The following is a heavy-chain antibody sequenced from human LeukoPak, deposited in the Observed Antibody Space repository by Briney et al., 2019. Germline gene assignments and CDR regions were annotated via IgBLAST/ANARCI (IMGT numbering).Heavy chain of an antibody. V-gene: IGHV3-21*01. CDR3: AREAPRYYYGMDV. CDR2: ISSSSSYI. Sequence: GGSLRLSCAASGFTFSSYSMNWVRQAPGKGLEWVSSISSSSSYIYYADSVKGRFTISRDNAKNSLYLQMNSLRAEDTAVYYCAREAPRYYYGMDVWGKGTTVTVSS. J-gene: IGHJ6*04. CDR1: GFTFSSYS.